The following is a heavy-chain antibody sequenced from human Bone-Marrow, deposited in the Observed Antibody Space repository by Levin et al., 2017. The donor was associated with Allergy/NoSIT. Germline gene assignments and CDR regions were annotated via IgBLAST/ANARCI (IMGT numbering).Heavy chain of an antibody. CDR1: GFTFSSYG. D-gene: IGHD6-13*01. CDR3: AREGIAAGIKIDY. V-gene: IGHV3-33*01. Sequence: GGSLRLSCAASGFTFSSYGMHWVRQAPGKGLEWVAVIWYDGSNKYYADSVKGRFTISRDNSKNTLYLQMNSLRAEDTAVYYCAREGIAAGIKIDYWGQGTLVTVSS. J-gene: IGHJ4*02. CDR2: IWYDGSNK.